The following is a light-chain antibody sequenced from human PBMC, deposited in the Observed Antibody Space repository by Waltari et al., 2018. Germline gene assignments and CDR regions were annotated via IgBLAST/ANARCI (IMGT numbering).Light chain of an antibody. CDR2: DAS. CDR1: QDISNY. CDR3: QQYDNLPYT. Sequence: DIQITQPPSSLSASVGDRVTITCQASQDISNYLNWYQQKPGKAPKLLIYDASNLETGVPSRFSGSGSGTDFTFTISSLQPEDIATYYCQQYDNLPYTFGQGTKLEIK. V-gene: IGKV1-33*01. J-gene: IGKJ2*01.